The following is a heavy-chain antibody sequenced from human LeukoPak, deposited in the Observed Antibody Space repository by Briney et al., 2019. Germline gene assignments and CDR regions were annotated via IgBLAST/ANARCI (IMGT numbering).Heavy chain of an antibody. D-gene: IGHD3-3*01. CDR3: ASFTIFGVAYLQ. J-gene: IGHJ4*02. CDR1: GFTFSSYS. CDR2: ISSSSSYI. V-gene: IGHV3-21*01. Sequence: PGGSLRLSCAASGFTFSSYSMNWVRQAPGKGLEWVSSISSSSSYIYYAGSVKGRFTISRDNAKNSLYLQMNSLRAEDTAVYYCASFTIFGVAYLQWGQGTLVTVSS.